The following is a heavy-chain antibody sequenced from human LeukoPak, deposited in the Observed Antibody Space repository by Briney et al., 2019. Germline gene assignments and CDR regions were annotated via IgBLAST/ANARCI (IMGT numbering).Heavy chain of an antibody. CDR3: AKDSSYDYIRGTPSHFQH. CDR2: IRYDGSNE. V-gene: IGHV3-30*02. D-gene: IGHD3-16*01. J-gene: IGHJ1*01. Sequence: QPGGSLRLSCAASGFTFSSYWMSWVRQAPGKGLEWVAFIRYDGSNEYYADSVKGRFTISRDNSENTLYLQMNSLRSEDTAVYHCAKDSSYDYIRGTPSHFQHWGQGTLVTVSS. CDR1: GFTFSSYW.